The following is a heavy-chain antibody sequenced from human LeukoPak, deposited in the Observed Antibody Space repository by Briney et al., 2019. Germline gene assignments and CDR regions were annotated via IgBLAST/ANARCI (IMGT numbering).Heavy chain of an antibody. CDR1: GYTLTELS. Sequence: ASVKVSCKVSGYTLTELSMHWVRQAPGKGLEWMGGFDPEDGETIYAQKFQGRVTMTEDTSTDTAYMELSSLRSEDTAVYYCATDGSGRGYSYGYYYYGMDVWGQGTTVTVSS. V-gene: IGHV1-24*01. CDR2: FDPEDGET. D-gene: IGHD5-18*01. CDR3: ATDGSGRGYSYGYYYYGMDV. J-gene: IGHJ6*02.